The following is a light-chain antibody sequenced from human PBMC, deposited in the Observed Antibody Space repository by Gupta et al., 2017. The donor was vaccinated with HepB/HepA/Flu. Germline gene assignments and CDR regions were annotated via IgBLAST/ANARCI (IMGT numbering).Light chain of an antibody. CDR3: EAWDDSLNGWV. Sequence: HSALPHPPSASGPPAPRVTISCSGSSSNIGSNTVNWYQQLPGTAPKLLIYRNNQRPSGVPDRFSGSKAGTSASRAISGLQSEDEAEDDCEAWDDSLNGWVFGGGTKLTVL. J-gene: IGLJ3*02. V-gene: IGLV1-44*01. CDR2: RNN. CDR1: SSNIGSNT.